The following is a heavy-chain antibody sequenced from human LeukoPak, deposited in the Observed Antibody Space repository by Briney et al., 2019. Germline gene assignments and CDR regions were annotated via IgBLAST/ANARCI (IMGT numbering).Heavy chain of an antibody. CDR1: GFNFSSYA. V-gene: IGHV3-30*04. CDR3: ERKLGGTMVRGGDRYYYGMDV. J-gene: IGHJ6*02. CDR2: ISYGGIDK. Sequence: QPGTSLRLSCAASGFNFSSYAMHWVRQAPGEGLEWVGLISYGGIDKSYADSVKGRFTISRDSSKRTLYLQMNSLRAEDTAVYYCERKLGGTMVRGGDRYYYGMDVWGQGTTVTVSS. D-gene: IGHD3-10*01.